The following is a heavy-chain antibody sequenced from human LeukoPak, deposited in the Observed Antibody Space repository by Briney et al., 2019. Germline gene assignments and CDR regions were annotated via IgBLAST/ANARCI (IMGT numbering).Heavy chain of an antibody. CDR3: ARPLSSGNYYY. D-gene: IGHD1-26*01. CDR2: IYYTGSA. J-gene: IGHJ4*02. V-gene: IGHV4-39*07. CDR1: GDSISNSHYY. Sequence: PSETLSLTCTVSGDSISNSHYYWGWVRQPPGEGLEWVGSIYYTGSAYYNPSLKSRLTISLDTSNNQFSLELTSVTAADTAVYYCARPLSSGNYYYWGQGTLVTVSS.